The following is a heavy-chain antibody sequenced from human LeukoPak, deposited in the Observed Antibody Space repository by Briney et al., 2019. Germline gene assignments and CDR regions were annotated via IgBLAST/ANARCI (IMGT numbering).Heavy chain of an antibody. Sequence: PSETLSLTCTVSGGSISSSSYYWGWIRQPPGKGREWIGSIYYSGSTFYNPSLKSRVTISVDTSKNQFSLKLISVTAADTAVYYCARHSGDYGSAPIDYWGQGTLVTVSS. D-gene: IGHD4-17*01. J-gene: IGHJ4*02. CDR3: ARHSGDYGSAPIDY. CDR1: GGSISSSSYY. CDR2: IYYSGST. V-gene: IGHV4-39*01.